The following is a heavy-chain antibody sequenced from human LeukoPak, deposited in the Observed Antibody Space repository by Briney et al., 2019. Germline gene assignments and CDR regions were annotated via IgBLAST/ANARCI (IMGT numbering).Heavy chain of an antibody. CDR1: GITLSNYG. V-gene: IGHV3-23*01. D-gene: IGHD3-22*01. CDR3: AKRGVVIRVILVGFHKEAYYFDS. Sequence: GGSLRLSCAVSGITLSNYGMGWVRQAPGKGLEWVAGISDSGGRTNYADSVKGRFTISRDNPKNTLYLQMNSLRTEDTAVYFCAKRGVVIRVILVGFHKEAYYFDSWGQGALVTVSS. J-gene: IGHJ4*02. CDR2: ISDSGGRT.